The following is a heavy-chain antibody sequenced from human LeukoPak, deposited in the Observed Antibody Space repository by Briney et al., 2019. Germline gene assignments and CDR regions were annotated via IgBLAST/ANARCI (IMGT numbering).Heavy chain of an antibody. J-gene: IGHJ1*01. V-gene: IGHV4-59*11. CDR3: ARAGYYDSSGYLGS. D-gene: IGHD3-22*01. Sequence: PSETLSLTCTVSGGSISSHSWSWIRQPPGKGLEWIGYINYSGSTNYNHSLKSRVTISIDMAKNQVSLKLSSVTAADTAVYYCARAGYYDSSGYLGSWGQGTLVTVSS. CDR1: GGSISSHS. CDR2: INYSGST.